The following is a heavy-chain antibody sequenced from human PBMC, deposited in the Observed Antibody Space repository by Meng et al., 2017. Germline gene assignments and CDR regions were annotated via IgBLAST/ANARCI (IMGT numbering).Heavy chain of an antibody. D-gene: IGHD3-16*01. Sequence: ASVKVSCKASGYTFTSYDINWVRQATGQGLGWMGWMNPNSGNTGYAQKFQGRVTITRNTSISTAYMELNSLRSEDTAVYYCARGVSVWDGGLDGFDYWGQGTLVTVSS. CDR1: GYTFTSYD. J-gene: IGHJ4*02. V-gene: IGHV1-8*01. CDR2: MNPNSGNT. CDR3: ARGVSVWDGGLDGFDY.